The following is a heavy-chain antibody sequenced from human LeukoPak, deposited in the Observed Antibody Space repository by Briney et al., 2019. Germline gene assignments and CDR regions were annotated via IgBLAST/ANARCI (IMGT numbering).Heavy chain of an antibody. V-gene: IGHV3-48*01. Sequence: GGSPRLSCAASGFSFSDYNMNWVRQAPGKGLEWVSYISSSSSTIYYADSVKGRFTISRDNAKNSLYLQMNSLRAEDTAVYYCATLDIVVVPAYYYYYMDVWGKGTTVTVSS. CDR3: ATLDIVVVPAYYYYYMDV. J-gene: IGHJ6*03. D-gene: IGHD2-2*01. CDR1: GFSFSDYN. CDR2: ISSSSSTI.